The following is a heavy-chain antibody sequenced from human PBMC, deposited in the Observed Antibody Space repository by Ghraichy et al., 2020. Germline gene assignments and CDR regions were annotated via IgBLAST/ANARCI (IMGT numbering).Heavy chain of an antibody. CDR3: AKIGVIGLWYFDL. CDR1: GFSFSSHG. Sequence: GGSLNISCAASGFSFSSHGMTWVRQAPGKGPEWVSAISSRGDYTFYAESVKGRFTISRDNSKNTMYLQMNSLGAEDTAVYYCAKIGVIGLWYFDLWGRGTLVTFSS. V-gene: IGHV3-23*01. CDR2: ISSRGDYT. D-gene: IGHD3-10*01. J-gene: IGHJ2*01.